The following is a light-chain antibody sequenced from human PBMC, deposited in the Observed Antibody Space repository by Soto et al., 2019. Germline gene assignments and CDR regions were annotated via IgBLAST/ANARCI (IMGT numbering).Light chain of an antibody. J-gene: IGKJ5*01. CDR1: QTVSSY. CDR3: QQRSTSIT. V-gene: IGKV3-11*01. CDR2: DAS. Sequence: IVLTQSPATLSLWPGETAILSCRASQTVSSYLSWYQHKPGQAPRLLIYDASKRAPGIPARFSGSGSGTDFTLTICSLEPEDFAVYYCQQRSTSITFGQGTRLEIE.